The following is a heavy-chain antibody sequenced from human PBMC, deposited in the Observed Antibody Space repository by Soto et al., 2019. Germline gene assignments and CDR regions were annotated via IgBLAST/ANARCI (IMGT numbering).Heavy chain of an antibody. D-gene: IGHD1-26*01. CDR3: ATLAGGQADY. V-gene: IGHV3-23*01. Sequence: GGSLRLSCAASGFTFSSYAMSWVRQAPGKGLEWVAAISGNGSSTYYADSVKGRFTISRDNSNNTLYLQLNSLRAEDTAVYYCATLAGGQADYWGQGTLVTVSS. CDR1: GFTFSSYA. CDR2: ISGNGSST. J-gene: IGHJ4*02.